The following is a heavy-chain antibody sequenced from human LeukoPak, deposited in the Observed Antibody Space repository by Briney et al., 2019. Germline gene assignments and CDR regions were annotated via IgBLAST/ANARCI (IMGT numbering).Heavy chain of an antibody. J-gene: IGHJ6*03. CDR2: IIPIFGTA. CDR3: AGERYLDWGPFVGMDV. D-gene: IGHD3-9*01. Sequence: GASVKVSCKASGGTFSSYAISWVRQAPGQGLEWMGGIIPIFGTANYAQKFQGRVTITADESTSTAYMELSSLRSEDTAVYYCAGERYLDWGPFVGMDVWGKGTTVTISS. CDR1: GGTFSSYA. V-gene: IGHV1-69*13.